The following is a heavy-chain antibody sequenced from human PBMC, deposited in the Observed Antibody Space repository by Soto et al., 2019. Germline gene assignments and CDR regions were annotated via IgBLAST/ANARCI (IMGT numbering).Heavy chain of an antibody. CDR1: GFSFSSYT. V-gene: IGHV3-23*01. D-gene: IGHD3-22*01. Sequence: VGSLRLSCAASGFSFSSYTMNWVRQAPGKGLEWVSSINNNSGRKYYADSVKGRFTISRDNSKNTLFLQMNSLKAEDTAVYFCAKDGDYEYFDYWGQGTQVTVSS. CDR2: INNNSGRK. CDR3: AKDGDYEYFDY. J-gene: IGHJ4*02.